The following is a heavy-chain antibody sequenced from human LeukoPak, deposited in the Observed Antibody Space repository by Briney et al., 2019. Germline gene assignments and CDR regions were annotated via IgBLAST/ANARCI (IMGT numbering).Heavy chain of an antibody. V-gene: IGHV4-59*01. D-gene: IGHD5-12*01. J-gene: IGHJ4*02. Sequence: PSETLSLSCTVSGGSISSYYWSWIRQPPGKGLEWIGSIYYSGSTNYNPSLTSRLTISVDKSKNQFSLKLSSVTAADTAVYYCARGGYTGYDSPYVFDYWGQGNLVTVSS. CDR3: ARGGYTGYDSPYVFDY. CDR1: GGSISSYY. CDR2: IYYSGST.